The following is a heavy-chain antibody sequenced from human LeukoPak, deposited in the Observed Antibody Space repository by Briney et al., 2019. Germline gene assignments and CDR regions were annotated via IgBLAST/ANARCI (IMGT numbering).Heavy chain of an antibody. CDR2: INAGNGNT. CDR3: ARGAVVVVITVGFDY. Sequence: WASVKVSCKASGYTFTSYGISWVRQAPGQGLEWMRWINAGNGNTKYSQKFQGRVTITRDTSASTAYMELSSLRSEDTAVYYCARGAVVVVITVGFDYWGQGTLVTVSS. J-gene: IGHJ4*02. CDR1: GYTFTSYG. D-gene: IGHD3-22*01. V-gene: IGHV1-3*01.